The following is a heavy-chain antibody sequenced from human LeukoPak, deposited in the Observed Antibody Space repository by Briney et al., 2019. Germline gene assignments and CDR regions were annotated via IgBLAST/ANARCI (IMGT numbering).Heavy chain of an antibody. CDR2: IHYSGST. CDR3: ARLIGGVGYFDL. Sequence: PSETLPLTCTVSGGSISTYYWSWIRQPPGKGLEWIGYIHYSGSTNYNPSLKSRVAISVDTSKNQFSLKLSFVTAADTAVYYCARLIGGVGYFDLWGRGTLVTVSS. V-gene: IGHV4-59*08. J-gene: IGHJ2*01. CDR1: GGSISTYY.